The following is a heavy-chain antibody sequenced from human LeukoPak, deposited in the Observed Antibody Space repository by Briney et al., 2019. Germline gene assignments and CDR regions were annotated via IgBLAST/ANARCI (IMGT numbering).Heavy chain of an antibody. CDR1: GFTFSPYA. D-gene: IGHD3-10*01. CDR3: TRDRPSGNITMIRGVTLDY. V-gene: IGHV3-48*02. J-gene: IGHJ4*02. Sequence: PGGSLRLSCAASGFTFSPYAMNWVRQAPGKGLEWVAYISRSSSTIYYADSVKGRFTISRDNAKNSLYLHMNSLRDEDTAVYYCTRDRPSGNITMIRGVTLDYWGQGTLVTVSS. CDR2: ISRSSSTI.